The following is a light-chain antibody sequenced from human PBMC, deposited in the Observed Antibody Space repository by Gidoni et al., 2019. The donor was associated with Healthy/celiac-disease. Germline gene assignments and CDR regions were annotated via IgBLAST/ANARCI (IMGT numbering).Light chain of an antibody. CDR3: QQYNSYPRWT. CDR1: QSISSW. Sequence: DIQMTQAPSTRSASVGERVTITCRASQSISSWLAWYQQEPGKAPNLLIYKASSLESWVPSRFSGSGSGTEFTLTISCLQPDDFATYYCQQYNSYPRWTFGQGTKVEIK. J-gene: IGKJ1*01. CDR2: KAS. V-gene: IGKV1-5*03.